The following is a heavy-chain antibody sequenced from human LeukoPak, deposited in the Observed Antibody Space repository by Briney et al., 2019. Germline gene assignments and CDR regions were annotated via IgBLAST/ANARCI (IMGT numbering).Heavy chain of an antibody. V-gene: IGHV4-34*01. CDR3: ARGELRIAVADHYYGMDV. CDR1: GGSFSGYY. J-gene: IGHJ6*04. CDR2: INHSGST. D-gene: IGHD6-19*01. Sequence: SETLSLTCAVYGGSFSGYYWSWIRQPPGKGLEWIGEINHSGSTNYNPSLKSRVTISVDTSKNQFSLKLSSVTAADTAVYYCARGELRIAVADHYYGMDVWGKGTTVTVSS.